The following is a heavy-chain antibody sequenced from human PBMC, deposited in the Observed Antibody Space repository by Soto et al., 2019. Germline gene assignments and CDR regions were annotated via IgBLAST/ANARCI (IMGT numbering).Heavy chain of an antibody. CDR1: GLTFSSYS. J-gene: IGHJ6*02. D-gene: IGHD3-3*01. CDR3: ARGVDYYYGMDV. Sequence: LRLSCAASGLTFSSYSMNWVRQAPGKGLEWVSSISSSSSYIYYADSVKGRFTISRDNAKNSLYLQMNGLRAEDTAVYYCARGVDYYYGMDVWGQGTTVTV. V-gene: IGHV3-21*01. CDR2: ISSSSSYI.